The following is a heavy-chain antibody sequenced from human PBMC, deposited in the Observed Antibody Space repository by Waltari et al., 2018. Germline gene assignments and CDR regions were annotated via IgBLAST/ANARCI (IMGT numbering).Heavy chain of an antibody. V-gene: IGHV4-34*01. CDR3: VIKVGYYDPLGY. D-gene: IGHD3-3*01. Sequence: QVQLQQWGAGLLKPSETLSLTCAVDGGSFSGYYWSWIRQPPGKGLEWIGEINHSGSTNYNPSLKSRVTISVDTSKNQFSLKLSSVTAADTAVYYCVIKVGYYDPLGYWGQGTTVTVSS. J-gene: IGHJ6*02. CDR2: INHSGST. CDR1: GGSFSGYY.